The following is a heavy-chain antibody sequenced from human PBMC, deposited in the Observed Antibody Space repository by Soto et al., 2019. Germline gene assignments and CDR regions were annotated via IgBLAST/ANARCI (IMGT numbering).Heavy chain of an antibody. D-gene: IGHD1-1*01. J-gene: IGHJ4*02. CDR3: ARASNWSSDY. CDR1: GFTFSGYN. Sequence: EVQLVESGGGLVQPGGSLRLSCAASGFTFSGYNMNWIRQAPGKGLEWVSCIKSDSSGIWYADSVKGRFTMSRDNAKNSLHLQMNSLRDEDTAVYFGARASNWSSDYWGQGTRVAVSS. CDR2: IKSDSSGI. V-gene: IGHV3-48*02.